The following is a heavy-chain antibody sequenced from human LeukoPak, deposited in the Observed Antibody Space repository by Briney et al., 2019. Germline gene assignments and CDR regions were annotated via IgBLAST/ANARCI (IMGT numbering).Heavy chain of an antibody. J-gene: IGHJ6*03. D-gene: IGHD2-21*01. CDR2: IYTSGST. V-gene: IGHV4-61*02. CDR1: GGSIGSGSYY. Sequence: PSETLSLTCTVSGGSIGSGSYYWSWIRQPAGKGLEWIGRIYTSGSTNYNPSLKSRVTISVDTSKNQFSLKLSSVTAADTAVYYCAGYSANYYYYMDVWGKGTTVTISS. CDR3: AGYSANYYYYMDV.